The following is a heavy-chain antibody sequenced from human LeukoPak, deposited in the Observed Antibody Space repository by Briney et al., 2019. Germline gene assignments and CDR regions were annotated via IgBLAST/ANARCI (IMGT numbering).Heavy chain of an antibody. CDR3: ARAAAGDYFDY. Sequence: SETLSLTCTVSGGSISSYYWSWIRQHPGKGLEWIGYIYYSGSTNYNPSLKSRVTISVDTSKNQFSLKLSSVTAADTAVYYCARAAAGDYFDYWGQGTLVTVSS. D-gene: IGHD6-13*01. CDR1: GGSISSYY. J-gene: IGHJ4*02. V-gene: IGHV4-59*01. CDR2: IYYSGST.